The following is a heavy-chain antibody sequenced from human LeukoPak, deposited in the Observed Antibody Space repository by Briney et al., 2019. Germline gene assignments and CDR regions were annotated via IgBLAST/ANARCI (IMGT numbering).Heavy chain of an antibody. Sequence: GESLKTSCEGSGYKFANYWIAWVRQMPGKGLEWMGIIYPGGSDTRYSPSFQGQVTISADKSISTAYLQWSSLKASDTAMYYCARQSGGFDYWGQGTLVTVSS. CDR1: GYKFANYW. D-gene: IGHD1-14*01. V-gene: IGHV5-51*01. J-gene: IGHJ4*02. CDR3: ARQSGGFDY. CDR2: IYPGGSDT.